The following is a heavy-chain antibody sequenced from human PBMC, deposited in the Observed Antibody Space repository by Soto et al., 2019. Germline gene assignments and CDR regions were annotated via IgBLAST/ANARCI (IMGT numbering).Heavy chain of an antibody. CDR1: GGSISSGDYY. D-gene: IGHD5-12*01. Sequence: TSETLSLTCTVSGGSISSGDYYWSWIRQPPGKGLEWIGYIFYTGTPYYNPSLRSRLTISLDTSKNQFSLNLTSVTAADTAMYYCARVGGGYDPYYWGQGTLVTVSS. J-gene: IGHJ4*02. V-gene: IGHV4-30-4*01. CDR2: IFYTGTP. CDR3: ARVGGGYDPYY.